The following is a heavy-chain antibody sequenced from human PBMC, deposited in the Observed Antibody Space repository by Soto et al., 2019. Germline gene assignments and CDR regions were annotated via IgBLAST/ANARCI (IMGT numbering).Heavy chain of an antibody. J-gene: IGHJ4*02. CDR1: GGSVSSGSYY. Sequence: KTSETLSLTCTVSGGSVSSGSYYWSWIRQPPGKGLEWIGYVYYTGRTQYNPSLKSRVTISIDTSENQFSLRLSSVTAADTAVYYCARDFDYFDYWGQGTLVTVSS. CDR3: ARDFDYFDY. CDR2: VYYTGRT. D-gene: IGHD3-3*01. V-gene: IGHV4-61*01.